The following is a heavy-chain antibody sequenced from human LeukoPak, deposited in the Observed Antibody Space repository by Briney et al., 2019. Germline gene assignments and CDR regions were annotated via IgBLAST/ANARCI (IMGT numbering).Heavy chain of an antibody. Sequence: ASVKVSCKASGGTFSSYAISWVRQAPGQGLEWMGWINPNSGGTNYAQKFQGRVTMTRDTSISTAYMELSRLRSDDTAVYYCARDLLDSSSQYDYWGQGTLVTVSS. CDR1: GGTFSSYA. CDR2: INPNSGGT. J-gene: IGHJ4*02. CDR3: ARDLLDSSSQYDY. V-gene: IGHV1-2*02. D-gene: IGHD6-13*01.